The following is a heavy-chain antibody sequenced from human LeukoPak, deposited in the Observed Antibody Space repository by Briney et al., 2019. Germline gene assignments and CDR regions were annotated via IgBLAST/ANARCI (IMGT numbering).Heavy chain of an antibody. D-gene: IGHD6-13*01. Sequence: GGSLRLSCAVSGFTFSSYSMNWARQAPGKGLEWVSYISSSSSIIYYADSVKGRFTISRDNAKNSLYLQMNSLRAEDTAVYYCARGGPAAGRFDYWGQGTLVTVSS. CDR2: ISSSSSII. CDR1: GFTFSSYS. V-gene: IGHV3-48*01. J-gene: IGHJ4*02. CDR3: ARGGPAAGRFDY.